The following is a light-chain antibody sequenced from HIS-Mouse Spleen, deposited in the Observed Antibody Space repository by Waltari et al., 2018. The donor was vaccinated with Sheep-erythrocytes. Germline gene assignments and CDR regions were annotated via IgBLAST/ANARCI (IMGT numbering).Light chain of an antibody. Sequence: DIHMTQSPSSLSASVGERVASTCRASQSISSYLNWYQQKPGKATKLLIYAASSLQSWVPSRFSGSGSGTDFTLTISSLQPEDFATYYCQQSYSTPQFTFGPGTKVDIK. CDR2: AAS. CDR1: QSISSY. J-gene: IGKJ3*01. CDR3: QQSYSTPQFT. V-gene: IGKV1-39*01.